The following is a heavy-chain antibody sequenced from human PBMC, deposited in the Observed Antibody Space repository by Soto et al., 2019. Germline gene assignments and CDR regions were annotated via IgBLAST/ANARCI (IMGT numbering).Heavy chain of an antibody. Sequence: TGGSLRLSCAASGFTFNSHTMNWVRQAPGKGLEWLSYISDSSVSIYYADSVKGRFTVSRDNAKNSLYLQMNSLRAEDTAVYYCTRELGATGYWGQGTLVTVSS. CDR1: GFTFNSHT. CDR2: ISDSSVSI. J-gene: IGHJ4*02. D-gene: IGHD1-26*01. V-gene: IGHV3-48*04. CDR3: TRELGATGY.